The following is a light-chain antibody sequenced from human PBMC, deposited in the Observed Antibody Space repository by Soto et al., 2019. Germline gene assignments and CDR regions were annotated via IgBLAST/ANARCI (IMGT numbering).Light chain of an antibody. J-gene: IGKJ3*01. CDR2: DAS. Sequence: DTQITQSPSSLSASLGDRVTITCQANQDVGNFLNWYQQKPGKAPKVVIYDASNLPPGVPSRFSGSGSGTQFAFTISSLQSEDVGTYYCQQYDNPFTFGPGTKVDIK. V-gene: IGKV1-33*01. CDR3: QQYDNPFT. CDR1: QDVGNF.